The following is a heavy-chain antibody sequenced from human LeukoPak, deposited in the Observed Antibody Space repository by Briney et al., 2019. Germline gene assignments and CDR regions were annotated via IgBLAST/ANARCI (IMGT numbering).Heavy chain of an antibody. CDR1: GGSISSSSYY. CDR3: ARHRLARGRLTAFDI. J-gene: IGHJ3*02. Sequence: SWETLSLTCTVSGGSISSSSYYWGWIRQPPGKGLEWIGSIYYSGSTYYNPSLKSRVTMSLGTSKNQSSLRLSSVTAADTAVYYCARHRLARGRLTAFDIWGQGKMVTVSS. V-gene: IGHV4-39*01. D-gene: IGHD3-10*01. CDR2: IYYSGST.